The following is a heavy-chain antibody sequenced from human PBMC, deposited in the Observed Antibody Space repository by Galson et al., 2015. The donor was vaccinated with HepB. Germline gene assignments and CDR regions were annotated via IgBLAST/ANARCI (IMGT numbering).Heavy chain of an antibody. D-gene: IGHD3-9*01. CDR2: INTGTGNR. CDR3: ARALTGARLLDY. J-gene: IGHJ4*02. Sequence: SVKVSCKASGYSFTDYDIHWVRQAPGQRLEWMGWINTGTGNRKYSQKFQGRVTFTRDTSASTAYMELSSQRSEDMTVYYCARALTGARLLDYWGQGTLVTVSS. CDR1: GYSFTDYD. V-gene: IGHV1-3*04.